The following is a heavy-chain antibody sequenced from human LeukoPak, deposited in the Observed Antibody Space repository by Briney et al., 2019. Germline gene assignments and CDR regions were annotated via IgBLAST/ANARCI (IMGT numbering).Heavy chain of an antibody. CDR3: AKSVPMDDSSGYVPSAADAFDI. Sequence: GGSLRLSCAASGFTFSSYAMSWVRQAPGKGLEWVSAISGSGGSTYYADSVKGRFTISRDNSKNTLYLQMNSLRAEDTDVYYCAKSVPMDDSSGYVPSAADAFDIWGQGTMVTVSS. J-gene: IGHJ3*02. D-gene: IGHD3-22*01. V-gene: IGHV3-23*01. CDR1: GFTFSSYA. CDR2: ISGSGGST.